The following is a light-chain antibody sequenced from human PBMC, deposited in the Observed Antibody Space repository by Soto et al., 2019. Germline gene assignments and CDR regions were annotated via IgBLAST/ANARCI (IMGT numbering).Light chain of an antibody. CDR1: SSDVGDYDY. V-gene: IGLV2-14*01. CDR2: DVS. J-gene: IGLJ2*01. CDR3: SSYTSSSTVV. Sequence: QLVLTQPASVSGSPGQSITISCTGTSSDVGDYDYVSWYQQHPGQAPKLMIFDVSNRPSGVSNRFSGSKSGNTASLTISGLQAEDEADYYCSSYTSSSTVVFGGGTKLTVL.